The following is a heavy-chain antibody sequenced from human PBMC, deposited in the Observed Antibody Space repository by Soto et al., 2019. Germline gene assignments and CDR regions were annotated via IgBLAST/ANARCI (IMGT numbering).Heavy chain of an antibody. D-gene: IGHD3-10*01. CDR2: ISSSSRYI. CDR1: GFTFSSYS. J-gene: IGHJ5*02. CDR3: AKQLWFGHGPFDP. Sequence: EVQLVESGGGLVKPGGSLRLSCAASGFTFSSYSMNWVRQAPGKGLEWVSSISSSSRYIYYADSVKGRFTISRDNAKNSLYLQMNSLRAEDTAVYYCAKQLWFGHGPFDPWGQGTLVTVSS. V-gene: IGHV3-21*01.